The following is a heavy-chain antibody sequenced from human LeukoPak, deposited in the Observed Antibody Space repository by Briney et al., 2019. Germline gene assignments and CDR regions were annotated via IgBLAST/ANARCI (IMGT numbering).Heavy chain of an antibody. CDR3: ASSSPDYYYGMDV. Sequence: GRSLRLSCAASGFTLTSYEMNWVRQAPGKGLEWVSYIIISGSTIYYADSVKGRFAISRDNAKNSLYLQMNSLRAEDTAVYYCASSSPDYYYGMDVWGQGTTVTVSS. CDR2: IIISGSTI. J-gene: IGHJ6*02. CDR1: GFTLTSYE. V-gene: IGHV3-48*03. D-gene: IGHD2-2*01.